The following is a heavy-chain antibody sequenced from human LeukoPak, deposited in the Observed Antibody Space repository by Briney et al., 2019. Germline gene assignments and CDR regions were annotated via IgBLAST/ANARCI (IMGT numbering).Heavy chain of an antibody. V-gene: IGHV1-69*04. CDR1: LDTFSTYV. J-gene: IGHJ6*02. Sequence: SVKVSCKASLDTFSTYVISCVRQAPGHGVEWMGSIIPIFGIANYAQKFQGRVTVTADKSTSTAYMELSSLRSEDTAVYYCARDRAVWFGELSHYYYGMDVWGQGTTVTVSS. CDR2: IIPIFGIA. D-gene: IGHD3-10*01. CDR3: ARDRAVWFGELSHYYYGMDV.